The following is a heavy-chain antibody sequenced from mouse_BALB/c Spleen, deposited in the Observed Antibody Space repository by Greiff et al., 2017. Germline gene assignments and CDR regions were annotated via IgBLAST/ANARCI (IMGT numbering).Heavy chain of an antibody. D-gene: IGHD2-14*01. J-gene: IGHJ2*01. V-gene: IGHV5-9-4*01. CDR3: ARDLYRYGFDY. Sequence: EVKLVESGGGLVKPGGSLKLSCAASGFTFSSYAMSWVRQSPEKRLEWVAEISSGGSYTYYPDTVTGRFTISRDNAKNTLYLEMSSLRSEDTAMYYCARDLYRYGFDYWGQGTTLKVSS. CDR1: GFTFSSYA. CDR2: ISSGGSYT.